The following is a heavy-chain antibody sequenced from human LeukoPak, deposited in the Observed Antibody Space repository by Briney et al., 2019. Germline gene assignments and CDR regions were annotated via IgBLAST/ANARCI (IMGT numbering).Heavy chain of an antibody. CDR1: GGTFSSYA. CDR3: ARAPWGSSGYYYLLWY. J-gene: IGHJ4*02. Sequence: SVKVSCKASGGTFSSYAISWVRQAPGQGLKWMGGIIPIFGTANYGQKFQGRVTITADESTSTAYMELSSLRSEDTAVYYCARAPWGSSGYYYLLWYWGQGTLVTVSP. CDR2: IIPIFGTA. D-gene: IGHD3-22*01. V-gene: IGHV1-69*01.